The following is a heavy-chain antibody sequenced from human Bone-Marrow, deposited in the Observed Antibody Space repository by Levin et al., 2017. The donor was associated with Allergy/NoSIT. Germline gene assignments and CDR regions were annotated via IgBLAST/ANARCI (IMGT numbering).Heavy chain of an antibody. CDR1: GFIFGDYV. V-gene: IGHV3-49*04. J-gene: IGHJ5*02. Sequence: GESLKISCTGSGFIFGDYVLNWVRQAPGKGLEWVGFIRSNKYGGATEYAASVKGRFSISRDDFNSIVYLQMNGLKIDDTATYFCTRSLGGFDPWGQGSVVTVSS. CDR2: IRSNKYGGAT. CDR3: TRSLGGFDP. D-gene: IGHD1-26*01.